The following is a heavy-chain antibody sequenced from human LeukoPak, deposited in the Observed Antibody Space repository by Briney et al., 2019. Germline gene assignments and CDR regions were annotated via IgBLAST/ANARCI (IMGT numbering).Heavy chain of an antibody. CDR3: ARQYGETGY. J-gene: IGHJ4*02. Sequence: GGSLRLSCSASGFTFSSYAMHWVRQAPGKGLEWVAVISYDGSNKYYADSVKGRFTISRDNSKNTLYLQMNSLRAEDTAVYYCARQYGETGYWGQGTLVTVSS. V-gene: IGHV3-30*04. D-gene: IGHD4-17*01. CDR1: GFTFSSYA. CDR2: ISYDGSNK.